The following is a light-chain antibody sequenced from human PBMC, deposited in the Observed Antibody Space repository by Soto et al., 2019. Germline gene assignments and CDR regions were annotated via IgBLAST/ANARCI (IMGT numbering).Light chain of an antibody. J-gene: IGLJ1*01. CDR2: EVS. V-gene: IGLV2-8*01. Sequence: SALTQPPSASGSPGQSVTISCTGTSSDVGGYDYVSWYQQHPGKAPKLMIYEVSERPSGVPDRFSGSKSGNTASLTVSGLQAEDEADYYCSSFVGSNNLGAFGTGTKVTVL. CDR3: SSFVGSNNLGA. CDR1: SSDVGGYDY.